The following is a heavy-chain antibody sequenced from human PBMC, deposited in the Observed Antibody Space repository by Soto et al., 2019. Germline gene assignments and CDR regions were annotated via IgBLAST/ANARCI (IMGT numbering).Heavy chain of an antibody. V-gene: IGHV4-34*01. D-gene: IGHD6-19*01. CDR3: ARGLITRSQYSGGWYYFDS. CDR1: GGSFSGYI. CDR2: INHSGRA. Sequence: QVQLQQSGAGLLKPSETLSLTCDVYGGSFSGYIWTWIRQTPGKGLQWIGQINHSGRANYNPPLKSRVTLSVHPSNSQFALELSSVTAADTALYYCARGLITRSQYSGGWYYFDSWGQGTQVTVSS. J-gene: IGHJ4*02.